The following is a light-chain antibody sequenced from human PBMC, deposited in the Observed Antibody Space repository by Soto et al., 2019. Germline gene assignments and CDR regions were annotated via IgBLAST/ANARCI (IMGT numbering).Light chain of an antibody. CDR3: HQRQSWPRT. V-gene: IGKV3-11*01. J-gene: IGKJ1*01. CDR1: QSVGSS. CDR2: QTS. Sequence: EIVLTQSPATLSLSPGERAPLPRRASQSVGSSLAWYQQKPGQAPRLLIYQTSIRAAGIPARFSASGSGTDFTLTISDVQPEDFALYYCHQRQSWPRTFGQGTKVDIK.